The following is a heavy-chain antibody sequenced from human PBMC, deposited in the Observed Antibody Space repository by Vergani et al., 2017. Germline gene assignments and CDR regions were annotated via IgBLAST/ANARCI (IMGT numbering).Heavy chain of an antibody. J-gene: IGHJ4*02. D-gene: IGHD3-3*01. CDR2: IRSKAYGGTT. Sequence: EVQLVESGGGLVQPGRSLRLSCTASGFTFGDYAMSWFRQAPGKGLEWVGFIRSKAYGGTTDYAAPVKGRFTISRDDSKNTLYLQMNSLKTEDAAVYYCTTAATIFGVVIINWGQGTLVTDSS. V-gene: IGHV3-49*03. CDR1: GFTFGDYA. CDR3: TTAATIFGVVIIN.